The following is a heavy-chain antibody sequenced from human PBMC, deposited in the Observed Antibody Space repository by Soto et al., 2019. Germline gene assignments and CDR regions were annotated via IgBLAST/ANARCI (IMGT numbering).Heavy chain of an antibody. CDR2: ISRGSSNI. Sequence: GGSLRLSCAASGFAFRSYNMNWVRQAPGKGLEWVASISRGSSNIYYTDTVKGRFTISRDNAKKSLYLQMDSLRAEDSAVYYCASATVVTATFDFWGQGTLVTVSS. V-gene: IGHV3-21*01. CDR3: ASATVVTATFDF. J-gene: IGHJ4*02. D-gene: IGHD2-21*02. CDR1: GFAFRSYN.